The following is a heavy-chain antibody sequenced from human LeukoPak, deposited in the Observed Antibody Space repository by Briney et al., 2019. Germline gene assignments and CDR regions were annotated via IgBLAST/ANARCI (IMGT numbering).Heavy chain of an antibody. CDR3: IIAVATDGFAY. CDR2: ISYDGSNK. Sequence: GRSLRLSCAASGFTFSSYGMHWVRQAPGKGLEWVAVISYDGSNKYYADSVKGRFTISRDNSNNTLYLQMNSLRAEDTAVYYCIIAVATDGFAYWGQGTLVTVSS. D-gene: IGHD6-19*01. J-gene: IGHJ4*02. V-gene: IGHV3-30*03. CDR1: GFTFSSYG.